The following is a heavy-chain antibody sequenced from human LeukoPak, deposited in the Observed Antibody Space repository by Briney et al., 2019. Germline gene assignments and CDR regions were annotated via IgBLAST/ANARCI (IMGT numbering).Heavy chain of an antibody. V-gene: IGHV3-23*01. D-gene: IGHD6-19*01. CDR2: ISGSGGST. CDR3: ASSSGWYNRFDY. J-gene: IGHJ4*02. CDR1: GFTFSSYA. Sequence: GGSLRLSCAASGFTFSSYAMSWVRQAPGKGLEWVSAISGSGGSTYYADSVKGRFTISRDNAKNSLYLQMNSLRAEDTAVYYCASSSGWYNRFDYWGQGTLVTVSS.